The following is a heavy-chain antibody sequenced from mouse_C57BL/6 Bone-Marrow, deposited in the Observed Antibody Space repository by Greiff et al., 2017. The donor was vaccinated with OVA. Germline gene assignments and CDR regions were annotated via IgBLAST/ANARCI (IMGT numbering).Heavy chain of an antibody. CDR3: ARGRDLYAMDY. CDR1: GYSITSGYY. Sequence: VQLKESGPGLVKPSQSLSLTCSVTGYSITSGYYWNWIRQFPGNKLEWMGYISYDGSNNYNPSLKNRISITRDTSKNQFFLKLNSVTTEDTATDYCARGRDLYAMDYWGQGTSVTVSS. CDR2: ISYDGSN. V-gene: IGHV3-6*01. J-gene: IGHJ4*01.